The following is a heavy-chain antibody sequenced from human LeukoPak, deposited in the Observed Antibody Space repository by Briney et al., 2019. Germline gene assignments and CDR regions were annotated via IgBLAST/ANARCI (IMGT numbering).Heavy chain of an antibody. CDR3: ASAYYYDSSGYGDAFDI. D-gene: IGHD3-22*01. V-gene: IGHV4-34*01. CDR1: GGSFSNYY. J-gene: IGHJ3*02. CDR2: INHSGST. Sequence: MTSETLSLTCAVYGGSFSNYYWSWIRQPPGKGLEWIGEINHSGSTSYNPSLKSRVTMSVDTSKSQFSLKLSSVTAADTAVYYCASAYYYDSSGYGDAFDIWGQGTMVTVSS.